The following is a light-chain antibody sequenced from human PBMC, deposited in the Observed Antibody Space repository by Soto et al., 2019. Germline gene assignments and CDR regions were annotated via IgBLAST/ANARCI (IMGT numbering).Light chain of an antibody. CDR2: DAS. J-gene: IGKJ1*01. Sequence: DIQMTQSPSTLSASVGDRVTITCRASQSISSWLAWYQQKPGKAPKLLIYDASSLESGVPSRFRGSGSGTEFPLTISSLQPDDFATYYCQQYNSYWTFGQGTKVDIK. CDR3: QQYNSYWT. V-gene: IGKV1-5*01. CDR1: QSISSW.